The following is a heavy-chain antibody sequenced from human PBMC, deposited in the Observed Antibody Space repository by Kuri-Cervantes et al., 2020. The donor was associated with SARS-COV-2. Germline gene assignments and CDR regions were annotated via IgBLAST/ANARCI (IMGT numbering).Heavy chain of an antibody. CDR3: AKRRSYCSGGSCSFGAFDI. CDR2: ISNDGKHE. V-gene: IGHV3-30*18. J-gene: IGHJ3*02. D-gene: IGHD2-15*01. CDR1: GFNFSNTD. Sequence: LSLTCAASGFNFSNTDMHWVRQAPGKGLEWVAVISNDGKHEKCVDPGKGRFAISRDNSKNTLYLQMNSLRAEDTAVYYCAKRRSYCSGGSCSFGAFDIWGQGTMVTVSS.